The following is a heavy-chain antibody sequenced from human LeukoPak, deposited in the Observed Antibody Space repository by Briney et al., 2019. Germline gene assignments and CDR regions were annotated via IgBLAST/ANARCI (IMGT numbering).Heavy chain of an antibody. V-gene: IGHV1-18*01. CDR2: ISVYNGNT. D-gene: IGHD2-21*01. J-gene: IGHJ4*02. CDR3: ARVGGRFAIGPEY. Sequence: ASVKVSCKASGYTFTSYGISWVRQAPGQGPEWMGWISVYNGNTNYAQKFQGRVTMTRDTSISTAYMELSRLRSDDTAVYYCARVGGRFAIGPEYWGQGTLVTVSS. CDR1: GYTFTSYG.